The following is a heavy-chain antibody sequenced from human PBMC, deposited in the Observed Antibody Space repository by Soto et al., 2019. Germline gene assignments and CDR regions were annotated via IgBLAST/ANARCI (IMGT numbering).Heavy chain of an antibody. CDR1: GGSFSGYY. CDR3: ARGRGCSSTSCYHKFARWFDP. V-gene: IGHV4-34*01. Sequence: QVQLQQWGAGLLKPSETLSLTCAVYGGSFSGYYWSWIRQPPGKGLEWIGEINHSGSTNYNPSLKSRVTISVDTSKNQFSLKLSSVTAADTAVYYCARGRGCSSTSCYHKFARWFDPWGQGTLVTVSS. D-gene: IGHD2-2*01. CDR2: INHSGST. J-gene: IGHJ5*02.